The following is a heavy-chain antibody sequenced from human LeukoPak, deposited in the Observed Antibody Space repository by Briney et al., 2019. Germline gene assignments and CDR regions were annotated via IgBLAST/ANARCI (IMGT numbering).Heavy chain of an antibody. CDR1: GFPFSSYA. CDR3: AKDATASPYFHWFDN. J-gene: IGHJ4*02. D-gene: IGHD3-9*01. V-gene: IGHV3-23*01. Sequence: QPWGSLRLSCAASGFPFSSYAMTWVRQAPGKGLEWVAGISSGDRTFHAESVKGRFTISRDKSKDTLYLQMNSLRAEDTAVYYCAKDATASPYFHWFDNWGQGTQVIVSS. CDR2: ISSGDRT.